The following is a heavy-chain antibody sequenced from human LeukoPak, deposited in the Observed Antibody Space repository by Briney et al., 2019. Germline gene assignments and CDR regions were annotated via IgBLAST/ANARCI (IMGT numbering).Heavy chain of an antibody. CDR3: ARHFGYYGSGSRTPLLY. CDR2: IYYSGGT. Sequence: SETLSLTCTVSGGSISSYYWSWIRQPPGKGLEWIGYIYYSGGTDYNPSLKSRVTISVDTSKNQFSLKLSSVTAADTAVYYCARHFGYYGSGSRTPLLYWGQGTLVTVSS. V-gene: IGHV4-59*08. D-gene: IGHD3-10*01. CDR1: GGSISSYY. J-gene: IGHJ4*02.